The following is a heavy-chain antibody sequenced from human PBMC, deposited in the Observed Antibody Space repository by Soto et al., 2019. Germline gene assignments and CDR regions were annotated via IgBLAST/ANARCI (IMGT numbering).Heavy chain of an antibody. CDR3: ARGRRWLQLGIRFDP. J-gene: IGHJ5*02. D-gene: IGHD5-12*01. CDR2: INHSGST. V-gene: IGHV4-34*01. Sequence: QVQLQQWGAGLLKPSETLSLTCAVYGGSFSGYYWSWIRQPPGKGLEWIGEINHSGSTNDNPSLKGRVSISVDTSKNQFSLKLSSVTAADTAVYYCARGRRWLQLGIRFDPWGQGTLVTVSS. CDR1: GGSFSGYY.